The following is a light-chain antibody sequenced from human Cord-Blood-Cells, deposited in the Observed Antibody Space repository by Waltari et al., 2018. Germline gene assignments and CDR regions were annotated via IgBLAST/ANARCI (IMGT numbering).Light chain of an antibody. V-gene: IGKV1-39*01. J-gene: IGKJ3*01. CDR2: AAS. CDR3: QQSYSTPLFT. Sequence: DIQMTQSPSSLSASVGDRVTITCRASQSISSYLNWYQQKPGKAPKLLIYAASSLQSGVPSMFSVSVSETEFALTISSLQPEDFATYYCQQSYSTPLFTSDPGTKVDI. CDR1: QSISSY.